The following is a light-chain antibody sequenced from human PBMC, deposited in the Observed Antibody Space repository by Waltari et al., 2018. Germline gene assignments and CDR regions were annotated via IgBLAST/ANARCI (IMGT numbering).Light chain of an antibody. V-gene: IGKV1-5*03. CDR2: KAS. CDR1: QSISNW. J-gene: IGKJ4*01. CDR3: QQFHSYPIT. Sequence: DIQMTQSPSTLSASVGDRVTITCRASQSISNWLAWYQQKPGEAPNLLIYKASSLQSGVPSRFSGSRSGTEFTLTVSSLQPDDFATYYCQQFHSYPITFGGGTKVEIK.